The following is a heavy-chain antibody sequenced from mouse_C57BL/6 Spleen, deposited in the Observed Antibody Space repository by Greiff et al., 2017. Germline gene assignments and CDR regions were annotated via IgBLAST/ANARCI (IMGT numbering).Heavy chain of an antibody. CDR3: ARWEFTTLVSMDY. Sequence: QVQLQQSGAELVKPGASVKISCKASGYAFSSYWMNWVKQRPGKGLEWIGQIYPGDGDTNYNGKFKGKATLTADKSSSTAYMQLSSLTSEDSAVYFCARWEFTTLVSMDYWGQGTSVTVSS. CDR1: GYAFSSYW. V-gene: IGHV1-80*01. CDR2: IYPGDGDT. D-gene: IGHD1-1*01. J-gene: IGHJ4*01.